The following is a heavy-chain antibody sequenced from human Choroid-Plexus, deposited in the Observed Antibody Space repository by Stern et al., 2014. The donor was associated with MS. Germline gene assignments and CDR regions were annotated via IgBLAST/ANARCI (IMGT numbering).Heavy chain of an antibody. CDR3: AKDRQYLTFXFDF. CDR2: ISYDGSK. V-gene: IGHV3-30*18. J-gene: IGHJ4*02. CDR1: GFSFSSFG. D-gene: IGHD2/OR15-2a*01. Sequence: QVQLVESGGGVVQPGRPLRLSCAASGFSFSSFGMPWVRQAPGKGLEWVALISYDGSKDYADSVKGRFAISRDNSKNTLYLQMNSLRAEDTAVYYCAKDRQYLTFXFDFWGQGSLVTVSS.